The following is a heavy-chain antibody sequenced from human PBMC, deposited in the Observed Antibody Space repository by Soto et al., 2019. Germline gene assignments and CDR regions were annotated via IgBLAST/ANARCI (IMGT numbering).Heavy chain of an antibody. CDR3: VGGGGGDSNYDFWSVEERTDMDFDY. Sequence: PSETQSLTCPVSGGSISSSSYYWGWIRQPPGKGLEWIGSIYYSGSTYYNPSLKSRVTISVDTSKNQFSLKLSSVTAADTAVYYCVGGGGGDSNYDFWSVEERTDMDFDYWGQGTLVTVSS. CDR2: IYYSGST. D-gene: IGHD3-3*01. J-gene: IGHJ4*02. V-gene: IGHV4-39*01. CDR1: GGSISSSSYY.